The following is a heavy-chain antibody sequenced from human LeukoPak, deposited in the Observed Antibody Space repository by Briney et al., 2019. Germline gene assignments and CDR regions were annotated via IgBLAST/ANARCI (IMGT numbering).Heavy chain of an antibody. V-gene: IGHV4-59*08. J-gene: IGHJ4*02. CDR3: ARGIAAAGFDY. CDR1: GGSISSYY. CDR2: IYYSGST. Sequence: PSETLSLTCTVSGGSISSYYWSWIRQPPGKGLGWIGYIYYSGSTNYNPSLKSRVTISVDTSKNQFSLKLSSVTAADTAVYYCARGIAAAGFDYWGQGTLVTVSS. D-gene: IGHD6-13*01.